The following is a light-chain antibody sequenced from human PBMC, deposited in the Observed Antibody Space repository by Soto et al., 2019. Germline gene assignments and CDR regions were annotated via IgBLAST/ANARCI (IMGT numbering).Light chain of an antibody. CDR1: QGISNW. V-gene: IGKV1-5*03. Sequence: DIQMTQSPSTLSASVGDRVTITCRASQGISNWLAWYQQKPGKAPKLLIYKASSLESGVPSRFTGSGSGTEFTLTITSLQPDDLATYYCQQYDSYWTFGQGTKVEIK. CDR2: KAS. CDR3: QQYDSYWT. J-gene: IGKJ1*01.